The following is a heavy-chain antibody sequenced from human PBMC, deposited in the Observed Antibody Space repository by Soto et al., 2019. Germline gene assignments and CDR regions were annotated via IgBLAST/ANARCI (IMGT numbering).Heavy chain of an antibody. CDR2: INHSGST. CDR1: GGSFSGFY. J-gene: IGHJ6*02. V-gene: IGHV4-34*01. CDR3: ARHPRPGYSGYEYYYYGMDV. Sequence: PSETLSLTCAVYGGSFSGFYWSWIRQPPGKGLEWIGEINHSGSTNYNPSLKSRVTIAVDTSKNQFSLKLSSVTAADTAAYYCARHPRPGYSGYEYYYYGMDVWGQGTTVTVSS. D-gene: IGHD5-12*01.